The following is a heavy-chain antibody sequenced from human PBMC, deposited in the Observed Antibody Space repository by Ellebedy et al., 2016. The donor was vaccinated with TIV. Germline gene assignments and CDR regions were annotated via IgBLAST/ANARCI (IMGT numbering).Heavy chain of an antibody. Sequence: PGGSLRLSCAASGFTVSTTYMNWVRQAPGKGLEWVSGLTASSDSTYYADSVKGRFTISRGNSKNTLYLQMNSLRVEDTAVYYGVVTGWRGGTIVPFTYWGQGSLVTVSS. J-gene: IGHJ4*02. CDR2: LTASSDST. CDR1: GFTVSTTY. CDR3: VVTGWRGGTIVPFTY. V-gene: IGHV3-23*01. D-gene: IGHD2-21*02.